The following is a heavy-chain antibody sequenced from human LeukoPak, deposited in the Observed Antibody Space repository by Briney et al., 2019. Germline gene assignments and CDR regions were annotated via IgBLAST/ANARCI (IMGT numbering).Heavy chain of an antibody. Sequence: PGGSLRLSCAASGFTVSSNYMSWVRQAPGKGLEWVSVIYSDGRTYYADSVKGRFTISRDNSKNTLYLETNSLRAGDTAVYYCAREDSGVTYWGQGTLVTVSS. CDR2: IYSDGRT. J-gene: IGHJ4*02. CDR1: GFTVSSNY. V-gene: IGHV3-53*01. CDR3: AREDSGVTY. D-gene: IGHD5-12*01.